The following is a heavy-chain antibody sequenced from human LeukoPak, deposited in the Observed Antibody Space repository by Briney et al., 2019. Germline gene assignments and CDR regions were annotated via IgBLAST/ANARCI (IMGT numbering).Heavy chain of an antibody. CDR1: GFTFSSYA. CDR3: ARELFDY. Sequence: GGSLRLSCAASGFTFSSYAMHWVRQAPGKGLEWVAVISYDGSIAYYADSVKGRFTISRDNSKNTLYLQMNSLRAEDTAVLYCARELFDYWGQGTLVTVSS. V-gene: IGHV3-30*04. CDR2: ISYDGSIA. J-gene: IGHJ4*02.